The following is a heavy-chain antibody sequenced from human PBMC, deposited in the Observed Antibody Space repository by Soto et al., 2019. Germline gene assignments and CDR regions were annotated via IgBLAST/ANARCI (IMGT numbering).Heavy chain of an antibody. CDR3: ARASASSKLRGVVIN. CDR2: IYHSGNT. J-gene: IGHJ4*02. CDR1: GASIIADSW. D-gene: IGHD3-10*01. Sequence: SETLSLTCALSGASIIADSWWSWFRQPPGKEMEWIGEIYHSGNTNFNPSVKSRVTISVDTSKNQFSLTVSSVTAADTAIYYCARASASSKLRGVVINWGQGTLVTVSS. V-gene: IGHV4-4*02.